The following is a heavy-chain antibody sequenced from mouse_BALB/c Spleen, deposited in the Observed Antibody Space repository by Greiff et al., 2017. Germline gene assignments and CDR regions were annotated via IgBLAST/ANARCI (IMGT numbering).Heavy chain of an antibody. V-gene: IGHV1-9*01. D-gene: IGHD2-1*01. CDR2: ILPGSGST. Sequence: QVQLQQSGAELMKPGASVKISCKATGYTFSSYWIEWVKQRPGHGLEWIGEILPGSGSTNYNEKFKGKATFTADTSSNTAYMQLSSLTSEDSAGYYCARRGGNYMFAYWGQGTLVTVSA. CDR1: GYTFSSYW. J-gene: IGHJ3*01. CDR3: ARRGGNYMFAY.